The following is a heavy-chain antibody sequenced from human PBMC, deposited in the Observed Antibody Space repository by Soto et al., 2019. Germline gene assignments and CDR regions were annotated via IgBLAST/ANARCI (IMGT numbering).Heavy chain of an antibody. CDR2: IYYRGNA. J-gene: IGHJ4*02. CDR3: ARLEGLATISYYFDF. V-gene: IGHV4-39*01. D-gene: IGHD5-12*01. Sequence: QLQLQESGPGLVKPSETLSLTCSVSDDSINSDKYYWGWIRQPPGKGLEWIGSIYYRGNAYYNPSLQTRVTIDLDKSNSQFSLKLNSVTAADSAVYFCARLEGLATISYYFDFWGPGALVTVSS. CDR1: DDSINSDKYY.